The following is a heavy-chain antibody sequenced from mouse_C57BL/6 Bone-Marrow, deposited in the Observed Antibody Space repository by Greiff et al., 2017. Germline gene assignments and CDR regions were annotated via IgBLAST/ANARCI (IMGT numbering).Heavy chain of an antibody. Sequence: QVQLQQPGAELVKPGASVKLSCKASGYTFTSYWMPWVKQRPGQGLEWIGMIHPNSGSTNYNEKFKGKATLTVDKSSSTAYMQLSSLTSEDSAVYYCARSRWYYSNYEAYWGQGTLVTVSA. J-gene: IGHJ3*01. V-gene: IGHV1-64*01. CDR1: GYTFTSYW. CDR3: ARSRWYYSNYEAY. D-gene: IGHD2-5*01. CDR2: IHPNSGST.